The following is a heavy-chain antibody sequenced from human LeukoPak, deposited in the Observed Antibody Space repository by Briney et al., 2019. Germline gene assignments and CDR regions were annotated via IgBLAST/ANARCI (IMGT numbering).Heavy chain of an antibody. D-gene: IGHD2-15*01. Sequence: GGSLRLSCAASGFTFSSYSMNWVRQAPGKGLEWVSSISSSSSYIYYADSVKGRFTISRDNAKNSLYLQMNSLRAEDTAVYYCARAQYCSGGSCPLAEYFQHWGQGTQVTVSS. CDR3: ARAQYCSGGSCPLAEYFQH. CDR2: ISSSSSYI. J-gene: IGHJ1*01. CDR1: GFTFSSYS. V-gene: IGHV3-21*01.